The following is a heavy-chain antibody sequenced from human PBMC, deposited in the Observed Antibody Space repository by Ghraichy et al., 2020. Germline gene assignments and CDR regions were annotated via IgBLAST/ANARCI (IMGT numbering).Heavy chain of an antibody. CDR3: ARGGLQFLTYGMDV. Sequence: SLRLSCAASGFTFSDHYMDWVRQAPGKGLEWVGRSRNKANSYHTEYAASVKGRFTISRDESRNSLHLQMNSLKTEDTAVYYCARGGLQFLTYGMDVWGQGTTVTVSS. CDR2: SRNKANSYHT. D-gene: IGHD3-3*01. CDR1: GFTFSDHY. J-gene: IGHJ6*02. V-gene: IGHV3-72*01.